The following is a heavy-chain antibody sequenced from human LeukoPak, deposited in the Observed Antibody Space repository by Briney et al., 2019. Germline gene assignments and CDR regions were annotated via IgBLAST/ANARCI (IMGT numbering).Heavy chain of an antibody. D-gene: IGHD6-6*01. Sequence: GESLKISCKGSGYSFTSYWIGWVRQMPGKGLEWMGIIYPGDSDTRYSPSFQGQVTISADKSISTAYLQWSSLKASDTAMYYCARHPRRRSSSYPSYYYYYYMDVWGKGTTVTVSS. J-gene: IGHJ6*03. CDR1: GYSFTSYW. CDR3: ARHPRRRSSSYPSYYYYYYMDV. V-gene: IGHV5-51*01. CDR2: IYPGDSDT.